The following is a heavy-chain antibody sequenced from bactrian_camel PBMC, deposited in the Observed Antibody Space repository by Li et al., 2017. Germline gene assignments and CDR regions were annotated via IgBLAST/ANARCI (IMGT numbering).Heavy chain of an antibody. J-gene: IGHJ4*01. CDR2: IRRDDLT. Sequence: VQLVESGGGSVQTGGSLRLSCAPSGLSVSDFSMAWFRQSPGKEREGVAAIRRDDLTAYTDSVKGRFTISQDDTKRVLWLQMNSLKTDDTAVYYCAALGCRHRGLTFNYWGQGTQVTVS. V-gene: IGHV3S67*01. D-gene: IGHD1*01. CDR3: AALGCRHRGLTFNY. CDR1: GLSVSDFS.